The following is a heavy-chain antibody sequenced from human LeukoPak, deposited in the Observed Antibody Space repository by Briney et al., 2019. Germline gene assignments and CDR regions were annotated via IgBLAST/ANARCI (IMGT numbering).Heavy chain of an antibody. CDR2: INPNSGGT. J-gene: IGHJ6*02. Sequence: VASVKVSCKASGYTFTGYYMHWVRQAPGQGLEWMGWINPNSGGTNYAQKFQGRVTMTRDTSISTAYMELSRLRSDDTAVYYCARDKADDYYGSGSFYYYYGMDVWAKGPRSPSP. CDR3: ARDKADDYYGSGSFYYYYGMDV. D-gene: IGHD3-10*01. CDR1: GYTFTGYY. V-gene: IGHV1-2*02.